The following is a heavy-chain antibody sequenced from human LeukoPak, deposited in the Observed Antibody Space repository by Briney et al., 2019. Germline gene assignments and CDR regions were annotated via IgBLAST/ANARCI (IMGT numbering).Heavy chain of an antibody. CDR1: GYSFTSYW. CDR3: ARVAGRHSSGYYYVDY. J-gene: IGHJ4*02. Sequence: PGESLKIFCKGSGYSFTSYWIGWVRQMPGKGLEWMGIIYPGDSDTRYSPSFQGQVTISADKSISTAYLQWSSLKASDTAMYYCARVAGRHSSGYYYVDYWGQGTLVTVSS. D-gene: IGHD3-22*01. V-gene: IGHV5-51*01. CDR2: IYPGDSDT.